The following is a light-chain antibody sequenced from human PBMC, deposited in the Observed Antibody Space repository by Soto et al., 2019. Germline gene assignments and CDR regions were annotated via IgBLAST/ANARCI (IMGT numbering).Light chain of an antibody. CDR3: QKYNIAPWT. CDR2: AAS. V-gene: IGKV1-27*01. Sequence: DIQMTQSPSSLSAYVGDRVTITCRASQAISNYLAWYQQKPGKVPKLLIYAASTLQSRVPSRFSGSGSGTDFTLTISSLQPEDVATYYCQKYNIAPWTFGQGTKVEIK. J-gene: IGKJ1*01. CDR1: QAISNY.